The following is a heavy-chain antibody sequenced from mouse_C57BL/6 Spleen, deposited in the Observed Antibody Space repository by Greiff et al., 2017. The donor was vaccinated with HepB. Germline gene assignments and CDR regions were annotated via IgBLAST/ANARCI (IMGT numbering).Heavy chain of an antibody. CDR2: IYPGSGST. Sequence: QVQLQQPGAELVKPGASVKMSCKASGYTFTSYWITWVKQRPGQGLEWIGDIYPGSGSTNYNEKFKSKATLTVDTSSSTAYMQLSSLTSEDSAVYYCGYYGSSPSYFDYWGQGTTLTVSS. CDR3: GYYGSSPSYFDY. CDR1: GYTFTSYW. J-gene: IGHJ2*01. V-gene: IGHV1-55*01. D-gene: IGHD1-1*01.